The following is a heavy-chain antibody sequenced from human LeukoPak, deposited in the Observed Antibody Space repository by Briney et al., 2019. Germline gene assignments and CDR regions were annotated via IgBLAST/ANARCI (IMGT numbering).Heavy chain of an antibody. J-gene: IGHJ3*02. V-gene: IGHV1-69*13. CDR2: ITPIFGTA. Sequence: ASVKVSCKASGGTFSSYAISWVRQAPGQGLEWMGGITPIFGTANYAQKFQGRVTITADESTSTAYMELSSLRSEDTAVYYCARDQKDYYGSSDIWGHGTMVTVSS. D-gene: IGHD3-10*01. CDR3: ARDQKDYYGSSDI. CDR1: GGTFSSYA.